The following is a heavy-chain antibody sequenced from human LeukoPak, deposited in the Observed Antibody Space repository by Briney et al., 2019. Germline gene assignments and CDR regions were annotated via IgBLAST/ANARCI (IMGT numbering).Heavy chain of an antibody. Sequence: ASVKVSCKASGGTFSSYAISWVRQAPGQGLEWMGGIIPIFGTANCAQKFQGRATITADESTSTAYMELSSLRSEDAAVYYCARVNYDFWSGYYSGSNWFDPWGQGTLVTVSS. D-gene: IGHD3-3*01. J-gene: IGHJ5*02. CDR3: ARVNYDFWSGYYSGSNWFDP. V-gene: IGHV1-69*13. CDR1: GGTFSSYA. CDR2: IIPIFGTA.